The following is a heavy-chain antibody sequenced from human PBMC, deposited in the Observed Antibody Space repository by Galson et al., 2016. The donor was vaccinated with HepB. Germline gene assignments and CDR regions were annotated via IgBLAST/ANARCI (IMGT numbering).Heavy chain of an antibody. CDR2: ISFDGNNK. J-gene: IGHJ4*02. D-gene: IGHD6-25*01. CDR1: GFTFSRNA. Sequence: SLRLSCAASGFTFSRNALHWVRQAPGKGLEWVAVISFDGNNKYYADSVKGRFTISRDNSKHTLYLQMNSLRAEDTAVYYCARDRTSRAALDYWGQGTLVTVSS. CDR3: ARDRTSRAALDY. V-gene: IGHV3-30-3*01.